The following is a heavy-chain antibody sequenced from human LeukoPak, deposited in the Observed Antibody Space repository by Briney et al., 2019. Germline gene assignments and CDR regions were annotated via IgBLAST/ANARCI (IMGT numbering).Heavy chain of an antibody. D-gene: IGHD2-15*01. CDR1: GYTFTNYG. J-gene: IGHJ5*02. CDR2: ISAYNGNT. Sequence: ASVKVSFKASGYTFTNYGISWVRQAPGQGLEWMGWISAYNGNTNYAQKLQGRVTMTTGTSTSTAYMELRSLRSDDTAVYYCARDHCSGGSCYDRVDPWGQGTLVTVSS. V-gene: IGHV1-18*01. CDR3: ARDHCSGGSCYDRVDP.